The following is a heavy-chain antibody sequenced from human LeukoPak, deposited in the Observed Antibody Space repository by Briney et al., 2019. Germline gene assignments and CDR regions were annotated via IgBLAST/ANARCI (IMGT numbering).Heavy chain of an antibody. Sequence: GGSLRLSCAASGFIFTNYAMGWAHQAPGKGLEWVSAIGGGGANTYYADSVKGRFTISRDNSKNTLHLQMNSLRADDTAVYYCAKGRALEVTAAFNYWGQGIVVTVSS. D-gene: IGHD2-15*01. CDR3: AKGRALEVTAAFNY. CDR2: IGGGGANT. V-gene: IGHV3-23*01. CDR1: GFIFTNYA. J-gene: IGHJ4*02.